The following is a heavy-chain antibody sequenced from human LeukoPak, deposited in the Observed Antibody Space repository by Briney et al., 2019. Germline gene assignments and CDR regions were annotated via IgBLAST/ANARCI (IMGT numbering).Heavy chain of an antibody. Sequence: RTSETLSLTCTVSGDSISSYYWSWIRQPPGKGLEWIGYSYHTGSTNYNPSLKSQVTISVDTSKNQFSLKLSSVTAGDTAVYYCATGYSSTWYYFDYWGQGTLVTVSS. J-gene: IGHJ4*02. CDR2: SYHTGST. CDR3: ATGYSSTWYYFDY. V-gene: IGHV4-59*01. D-gene: IGHD6-13*01. CDR1: GDSISSYY.